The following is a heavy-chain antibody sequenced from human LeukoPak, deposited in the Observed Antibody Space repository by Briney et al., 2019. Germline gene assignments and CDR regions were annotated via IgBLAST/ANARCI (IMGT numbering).Heavy chain of an antibody. J-gene: IGHJ4*02. D-gene: IGHD3-3*01. Sequence: SETLSLTCTVSGGSISSSSYYWGWIRQPPGKGLEWIGSIYYSGSTYYNPSLKSRVTISVDTSKNQFSLKLSSVTAADTAVYYCARDRGFLEWLLPDPHFDYWGQGTLVTVSS. CDR3: ARDRGFLEWLLPDPHFDY. CDR2: IYYSGST. CDR1: GGSISSSSYY. V-gene: IGHV4-39*07.